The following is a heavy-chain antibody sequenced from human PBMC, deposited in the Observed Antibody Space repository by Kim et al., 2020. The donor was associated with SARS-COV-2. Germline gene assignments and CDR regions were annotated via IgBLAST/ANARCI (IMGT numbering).Heavy chain of an antibody. J-gene: IGHJ4*02. CDR2: IYHSGST. V-gene: IGHV4-4*02. Sequence: SETLSLTCAVSGGSISSSNWWSWVRQPPGKGLEWIGEIYHSGSTNYNPSLKSRVTISVDKSKNQFSLKLSSVTAADTAVYYCAREGDGSGSYYVGWGQGTLVTVSS. D-gene: IGHD3-10*01. CDR3: AREGDGSGSYYVG. CDR1: GGSISSSNW.